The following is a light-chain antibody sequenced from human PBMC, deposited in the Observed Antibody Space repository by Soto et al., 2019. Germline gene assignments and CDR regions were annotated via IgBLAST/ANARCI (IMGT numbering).Light chain of an antibody. Sequence: EIVLTQSPGTLSLSPGERATLSCRASQSVSSNHLAWYQQKPGQAPRLLIYGASSRATGIPDRFSGSGSGTDFTLTISRLEPEDFAVYHCQQYGTSLWTLGQGTKVDIK. CDR1: QSVSSNH. J-gene: IGKJ1*01. V-gene: IGKV3-20*01. CDR3: QQYGTSLWT. CDR2: GAS.